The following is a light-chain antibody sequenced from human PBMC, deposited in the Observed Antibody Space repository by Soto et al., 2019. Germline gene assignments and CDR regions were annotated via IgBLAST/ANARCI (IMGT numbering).Light chain of an antibody. V-gene: IGLV3-1*01. CDR1: KLGDNY. CDR2: QDS. CDR3: QAWDSSTGEV. J-gene: IGLJ2*01. Sequence: SYELTQPPSVSVSPGQTASVTCSGDKLGDNYACWYQQKPCQSPVLVIYQDSKRPSGIPERFSGSNSGNTATLTISGTQAMDEADYYCQAWDSSTGEVFGGGTKLTVL.